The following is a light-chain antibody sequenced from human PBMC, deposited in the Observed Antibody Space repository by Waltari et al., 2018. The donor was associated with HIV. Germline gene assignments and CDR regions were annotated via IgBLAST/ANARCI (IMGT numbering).Light chain of an antibody. J-gene: IGLJ2*01. Sequence: QSVLTQPASVSGSPGPSLTLSCTGTSNDLGSYKYVSWYQQSPDKAPKLIIYEVSYRPSGVSSRFSGSKSGNTASLTISGLQTEDEAYYHCSSYSRGALLFGGGTKVTVL. CDR3: SSYSRGALL. CDR2: EVS. CDR1: SNDLGSYKY. V-gene: IGLV2-14*01.